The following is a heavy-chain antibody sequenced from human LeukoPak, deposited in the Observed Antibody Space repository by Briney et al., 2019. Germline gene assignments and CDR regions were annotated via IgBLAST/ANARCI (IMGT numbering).Heavy chain of an antibody. CDR1: GLTFSSSW. J-gene: IGHJ4*02. Sequence: PGGSLRLSCAASGLTFSSSWMTWVRQAPGKGLEWVANIKPDGSAKNYVGFVQGRFTISRDNTKNSVYLQMSSLRVEDTAVYFCARDVAYNAFGYWGQGTLVTVSS. CDR3: ARDVAYNAFGY. CDR2: IKPDGSAK. D-gene: IGHD1-14*01. V-gene: IGHV3-7*01.